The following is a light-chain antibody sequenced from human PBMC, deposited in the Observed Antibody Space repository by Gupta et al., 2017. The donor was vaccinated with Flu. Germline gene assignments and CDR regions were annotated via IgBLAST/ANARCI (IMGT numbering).Light chain of an antibody. CDR2: SAS. J-gene: IGKJ1*01. Sequence: DTRMTQSPSSLSAHVGDRVTITCRASQSISSYLNWYQQKPGNAPQLLIYSASSLQCGVPSRFSGSGSDTDFTLTISRLQPEDFSTYYCHQSYSTPRTFGQGTRVEIK. CDR3: HQSYSTPRT. CDR1: QSISSY. V-gene: IGKV1-39*01.